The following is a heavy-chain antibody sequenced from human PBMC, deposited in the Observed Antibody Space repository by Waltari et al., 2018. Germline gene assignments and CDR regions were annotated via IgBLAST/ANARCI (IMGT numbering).Heavy chain of an antibody. Sequence: QLQLQESGPGLVKPSETLSLTCTVSGGSISTNYNWGWIRQPPGKGLEWMGNMQYRGSTFYNPSLKRRVTISLDTSKNQFSLRLSSVGAADTAVYFCGRIAFGDDGGYFQHWGQDTLVTVSS. D-gene: IGHD4-17*01. CDR3: GRIAFGDDGGYFQH. V-gene: IGHV4-39*01. J-gene: IGHJ1*01. CDR2: MQYRGST. CDR1: GGSISTNYN.